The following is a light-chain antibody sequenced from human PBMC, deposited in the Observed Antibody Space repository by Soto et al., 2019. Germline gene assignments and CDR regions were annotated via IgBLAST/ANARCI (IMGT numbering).Light chain of an antibody. CDR2: GAS. J-gene: IGKJ1*01. Sequence: EIVLTQSPGTLSLSPGERATLSCRASQSVSSSYLAWYQQKPGQAPRLLIYGASSRATGIPDRFSGSGSGTDFTLNISRLEPEDFEVYYCQQYGSSPLTFGQGTKVEIK. CDR1: QSVSSSY. CDR3: QQYGSSPLT. V-gene: IGKV3-20*01.